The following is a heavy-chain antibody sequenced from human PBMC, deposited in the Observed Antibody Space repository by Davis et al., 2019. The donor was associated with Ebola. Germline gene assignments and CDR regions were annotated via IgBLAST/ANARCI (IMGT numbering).Heavy chain of an antibody. D-gene: IGHD3-16*01. V-gene: IGHV3-23*01. CDR1: GFPFNGYA. Sequence: GGSPKNSRAASGFPFNGYAMGWGRPAPGEGLGWGSTTAGGGYTYYADSMKGRFTASRDNSKNTLYLQMNNLGGEDTAVYYCAKEGQVGGHSYFDSWGQGTLVTVSS. CDR3: AKEGQVGGHSYFDS. J-gene: IGHJ4*02. CDR2: TAGGGYT.